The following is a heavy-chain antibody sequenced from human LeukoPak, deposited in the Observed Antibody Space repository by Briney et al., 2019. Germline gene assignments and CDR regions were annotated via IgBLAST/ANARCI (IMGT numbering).Heavy chain of an antibody. Sequence: SQTLSLTCTVSGGSISSGDYYWSWIRQPPGKGLEWIAYMYYSGSTYYNPSLKSRVTMSADTSKNQRSLKLSSVTAADTAVYYCARPYYYDSRIDPWGQGILVTVSS. CDR2: MYYSGST. D-gene: IGHD3-22*01. CDR3: ARPYYYDSRIDP. V-gene: IGHV4-30-4*01. J-gene: IGHJ5*02. CDR1: GGSISSGDYY.